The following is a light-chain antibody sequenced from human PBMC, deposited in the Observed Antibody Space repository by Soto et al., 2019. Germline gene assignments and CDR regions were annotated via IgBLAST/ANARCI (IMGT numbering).Light chain of an antibody. CDR2: KVS. CDR3: SSYTASSTWV. CDR1: SGDVGGYNY. J-gene: IGLJ3*02. Sequence: QSALTQPVSVSGSPGQSITISCTGTSGDVGGYNYVSWYQQHPGKAPKLIIYKVSNRPSGLSNRFSGSKSGNTASLTISGLQAEDEADYYCSSYTASSTWVFGGGTKLTVL. V-gene: IGLV2-14*01.